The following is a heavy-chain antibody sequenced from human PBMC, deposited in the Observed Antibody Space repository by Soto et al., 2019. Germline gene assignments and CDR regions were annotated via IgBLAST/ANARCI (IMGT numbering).Heavy chain of an antibody. Sequence: GESLKISCQGSGYSFTSNWIGWVRQMPGKGLEWMGIINPADSDIKYSPSFQGQVTISADKSIGTAYLQWSSLRASDTAMYYCARHQRDDASRKIDCWGQGTLVTVSS. CDR2: INPADSDI. V-gene: IGHV5-51*01. D-gene: IGHD3-16*01. CDR1: GYSFTSNW. CDR3: ARHQRDDASRKIDC. J-gene: IGHJ4*02.